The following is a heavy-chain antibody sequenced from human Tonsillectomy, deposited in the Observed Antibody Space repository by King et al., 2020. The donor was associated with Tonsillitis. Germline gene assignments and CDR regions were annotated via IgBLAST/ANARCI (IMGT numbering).Heavy chain of an antibody. Sequence: VQLVESGGGLVQPGRSLRLSCTASGFTFGDYTMSWFRQAPGKGLEWVGFIRSKAYGGTTEYAASVKGRFTISRDESKSIAYLQMNSLKTEDTAVYYCTREGSYRFDYWGQGTLVTVSS. D-gene: IGHD1-26*01. CDR2: IRSKAYGGTT. J-gene: IGHJ4*02. CDR3: TREGSYRFDY. CDR1: GFTFGDYT. V-gene: IGHV3-49*03.